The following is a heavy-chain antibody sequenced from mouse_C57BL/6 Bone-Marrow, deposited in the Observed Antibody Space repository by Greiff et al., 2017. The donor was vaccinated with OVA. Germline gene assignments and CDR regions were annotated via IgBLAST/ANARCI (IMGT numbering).Heavy chain of an antibody. J-gene: IGHJ3*01. D-gene: IGHD1-1*01. CDR2: ISSGSSTI. CDR1: GFTFSDYG. Sequence: EVQLVESGGGLVKPGGSLKLSCAASGFTFSDYGMHWVRQAPEKGLEWVAYISSGSSTIYYADTVKGRFTISRDNAKNTLFLQMTILRSEDTAMYYCASRYYYGSSFAYWGQGTLVTVSA. V-gene: IGHV5-17*01. CDR3: ASRYYYGSSFAY.